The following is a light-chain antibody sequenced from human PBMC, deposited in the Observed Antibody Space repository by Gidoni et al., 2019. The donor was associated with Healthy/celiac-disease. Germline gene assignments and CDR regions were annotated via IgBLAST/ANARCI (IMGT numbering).Light chain of an antibody. CDR1: QSISSY. CDR3: QQSYSS. V-gene: IGKV1-39*01. Sequence: IQMTQSPSSLSASVGDRVTITCRASQSISSYLNWYQQKPGKAPKLLIYAASSLQSGVPSRFSGSGSETDFTLTISSLQPEDFATYYCQQSYSSFGPGTKVDIK. CDR2: AAS. J-gene: IGKJ3*01.